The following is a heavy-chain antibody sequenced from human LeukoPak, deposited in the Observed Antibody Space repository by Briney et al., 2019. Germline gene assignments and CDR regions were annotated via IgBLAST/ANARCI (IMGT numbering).Heavy chain of an antibody. CDR1: GGSIITYY. CDR2: IYHSGST. J-gene: IGHJ4*02. V-gene: IGHV4-59*07. Sequence: SDTLSLTRTLSGGSIITYYWSWIWQPPGKGLEWIGYIYHSGSTNYNPSLKSRVTISVDTSKNQFSLKLSSVTAADTAVYYCARGGGYASPIGYWGQGALVTVSS. D-gene: IGHD5-12*01. CDR3: ARGGGYASPIGY.